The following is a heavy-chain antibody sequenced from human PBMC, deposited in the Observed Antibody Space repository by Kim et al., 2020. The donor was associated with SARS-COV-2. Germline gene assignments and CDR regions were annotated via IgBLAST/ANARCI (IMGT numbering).Heavy chain of an antibody. D-gene: IGHD2-2*01. Sequence: GGSLRLSCAASGFTFSSYWMHWVRQAPGKGLVWVSRINSDGSSTSYADSVKGRFTISRDNAKNTLYLQMNSLRAEDTAVYYCARRPVVPAAIFYYYYYGMDVWGQGTTVTVSS. V-gene: IGHV3-74*01. CDR1: GFTFSSYW. CDR2: INSDGSST. J-gene: IGHJ6*02. CDR3: ARRPVVPAAIFYYYYYGMDV.